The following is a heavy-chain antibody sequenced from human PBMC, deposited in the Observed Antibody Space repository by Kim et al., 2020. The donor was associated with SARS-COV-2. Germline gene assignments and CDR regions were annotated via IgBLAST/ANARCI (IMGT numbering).Heavy chain of an antibody. J-gene: IGHJ4*01. CDR3: ARGQAVYTCRRPLYYFDY. V-gene: IGHV1-18*01. Sequence: ASVKVSCKASGYTFTTYGINWMRQAPGQGLEWMGWITTYNGKTKYAQNFQDRVSMSTDTSTSTAYMELRSLRSDDTAVYFCARGQAVYTCRRPLYYFDYWGQGALVTVSS. D-gene: IGHD1-20*01. CDR2: ITTYNGKT. CDR1: GYTFTTYG.